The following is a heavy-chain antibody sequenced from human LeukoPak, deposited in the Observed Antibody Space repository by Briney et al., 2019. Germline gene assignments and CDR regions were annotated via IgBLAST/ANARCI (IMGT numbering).Heavy chain of an antibody. D-gene: IGHD1-26*01. CDR2: IWDDGNNK. V-gene: IGHV3-33*06. J-gene: IGHJ4*02. CDR1: GFSFSNHG. Sequence: GGSLRLSCAASGFSFSNHGMHWVRQAPGKRLEWVAVIWDDGNNKRYANSVNGRFTISRDNSENTLYLQMNGLTAEGTAVYYCAKDLSVGAPHYWGQGTLVTVSS. CDR3: AKDLSVGAPHY.